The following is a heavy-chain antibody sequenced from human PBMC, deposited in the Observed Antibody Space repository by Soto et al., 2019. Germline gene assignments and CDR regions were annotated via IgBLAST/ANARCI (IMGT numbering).Heavy chain of an antibody. Sequence: NPSETLSLTCAVSGYSISRGYYWVWVRQLPGKGMEWIGSIYHSGSTYYNLSLKSRVTISVDTSRKQFSLRRSSVTAADTAVSYCARRVIAYTGFDYWGQGTPAPVSS. D-gene: IGHD2-21*01. CDR2: IYHSGST. J-gene: IGHJ4*02. CDR3: ARRVIAYTGFDY. CDR1: GYSISRGYY. V-gene: IGHV4-38-2*01.